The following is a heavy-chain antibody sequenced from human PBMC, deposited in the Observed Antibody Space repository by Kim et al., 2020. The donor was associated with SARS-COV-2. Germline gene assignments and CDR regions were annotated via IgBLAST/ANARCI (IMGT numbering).Heavy chain of an antibody. V-gene: IGHV3-33*01. J-gene: IGHJ4*02. CDR2: IWYDGSNK. CDR1: GFTFSSYG. Sequence: GGSLRLSCAASGFTFSSYGMHWVRQAPGKGLEWVAVIWYDGSNKYYADSVKGRFTISRDNSKNTLYLQMNSLRAEDTAVYYCARGGTGWELLGDFDYWGQGTLVTVSS. D-gene: IGHD1-26*01. CDR3: ARGGTGWELLGDFDY.